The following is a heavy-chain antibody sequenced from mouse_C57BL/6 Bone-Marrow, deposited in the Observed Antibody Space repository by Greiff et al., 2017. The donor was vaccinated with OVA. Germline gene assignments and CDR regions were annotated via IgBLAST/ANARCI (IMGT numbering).Heavy chain of an antibody. J-gene: IGHJ4*01. CDR2: IWGGGSA. D-gene: IGHD2-4*01. CDR1: GFSLNSYG. Sequence: VKVVESGPGLVAPSQSLSITCTVSGFSLNSYGVDWVRQPPGKGLEWLGVIWGGGSANYNSAIMPRLSLSKDNSKSQVFLKMNSLQTDDTAMYYCAKHIYYDYDEGYYYAMDDWGQGTSVTVSS. V-gene: IGHV2-9*01. CDR3: AKHIYYDYDEGYYYAMDD.